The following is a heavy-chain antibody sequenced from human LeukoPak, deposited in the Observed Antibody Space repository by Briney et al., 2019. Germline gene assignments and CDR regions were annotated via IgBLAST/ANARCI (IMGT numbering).Heavy chain of an antibody. V-gene: IGHV4-34*01. CDR2: INHSGST. J-gene: IGHJ5*02. CDR3: ARGPSTYDFWSGYFLDP. D-gene: IGHD3-3*01. CDR1: GFTFSSYS. Sequence: GSLRLSCAASGFTFSSYSMNWIRQPPGKGLEWIGEINHSGSTNYNPSLKSRVTISVDTSKNQFSLKLSSVTAADTAVYYCARGPSTYDFWSGYFLDPWGQGTLVTVSS.